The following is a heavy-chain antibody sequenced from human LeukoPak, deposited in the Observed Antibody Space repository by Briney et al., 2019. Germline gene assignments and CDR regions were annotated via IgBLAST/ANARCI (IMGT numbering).Heavy chain of an antibody. V-gene: IGHV3-33*01. CDR1: GFSLSNYG. CDR3: ARDHRPEIQYYYMDV. D-gene: IGHD1-14*01. CDR2: LLYDGNTK. Sequence: TGESLRLSCAASGFSLSNYGMLWVRQAPGKGLEWVAALLYDGNTKHYADSVKGRFTISRDISKNTFYLQMNSLTAEDTAVYYCARDHRPEIQYYYMDVWGKGTTVAVSS. J-gene: IGHJ6*03.